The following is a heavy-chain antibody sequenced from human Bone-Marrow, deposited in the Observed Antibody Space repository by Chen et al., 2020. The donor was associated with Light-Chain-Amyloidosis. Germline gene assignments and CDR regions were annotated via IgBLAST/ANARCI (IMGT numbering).Heavy chain of an antibody. CDR1: GFTFSSHA. J-gene: IGHJ4*02. V-gene: IGHV3-21*02. Sequence: EVQLVESGGGLVKPGGSRRLSCAASGFTFSSHAMTWVRQAPGKGLEWLSSISSNSYKYYADSVKGRFTISRDNAMNSVYLQMNSLRAEDTAIYYCARPTSVWLQLTTGGDFWGQGTLVTVSS. D-gene: IGHD6-19*01. CDR2: ISSNSYK. CDR3: ARPTSVWLQLTTGGDF.